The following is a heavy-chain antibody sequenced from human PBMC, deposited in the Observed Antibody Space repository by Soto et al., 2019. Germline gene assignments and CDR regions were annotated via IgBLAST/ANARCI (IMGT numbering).Heavy chain of an antibody. Sequence: GGSLRLSCAASGFTFSSYAMNWVRQAPGKGLEWVSAISGSAATTHFADSVKGRFTISRDNSKNTLYLQMNSLRAQDTAVYYCARDRSDYDSSGSYSPPYWGQGTLVTVSS. CDR2: ISGSAATT. CDR1: GFTFSSYA. J-gene: IGHJ4*02. V-gene: IGHV3-23*01. CDR3: ARDRSDYDSSGSYSPPY. D-gene: IGHD3-22*01.